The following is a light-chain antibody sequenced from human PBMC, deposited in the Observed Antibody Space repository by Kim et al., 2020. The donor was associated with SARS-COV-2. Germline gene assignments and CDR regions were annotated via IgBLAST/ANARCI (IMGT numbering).Light chain of an antibody. CDR1: QRVSSY. V-gene: IGKV3-11*01. J-gene: IGKJ4*01. CDR3: QHRANWPLT. CDR2: DAS. Sequence: SLSPGHRATLSCRSSQRVSSYLAWYQQKPGQAPRLLIYDASNRATGIPARFSGSGSETDFTLTITSLEPEDFAVYYCQHRANWPLTFGGGTKLEI.